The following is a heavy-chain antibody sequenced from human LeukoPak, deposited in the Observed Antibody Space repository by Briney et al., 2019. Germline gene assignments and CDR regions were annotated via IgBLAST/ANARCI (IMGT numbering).Heavy chain of an antibody. CDR3: ASTFSAGSIRWEYFDY. CDR1: GFTFSRYS. V-gene: IGHV3-21*06. J-gene: IGHJ4*02. CDR2: ISYTAGYI. Sequence: GGSLRLSCVASGFTFSRYSMNWVRQAPGKGLEWVSSISYTAGYIYYADSMKGRFTISRDNAGNSLYLQMNSLRVEDTAVYYCASTFSAGSIRWEYFDYWGQGALVTVSS. D-gene: IGHD6-13*01.